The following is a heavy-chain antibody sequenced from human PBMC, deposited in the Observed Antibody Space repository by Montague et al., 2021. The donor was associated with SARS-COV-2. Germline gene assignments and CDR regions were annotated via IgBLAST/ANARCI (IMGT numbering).Heavy chain of an antibody. V-gene: IGHV2-5*01. Sequence: PALVKPTQTLTLTCSFSGFSLSTSGVGVGWIRQPPGKALECLALIYWHDDKRCSPSLNSRLTVTKDTSRNQVVLTVTNMDPVDTATYYCAHKKSGWPFEFGYWGQGILVTVSS. J-gene: IGHJ4*02. CDR3: AHKKSGWPFEFGY. CDR1: GFSLSTSGVG. CDR2: IYWHDDK. D-gene: IGHD6-19*01.